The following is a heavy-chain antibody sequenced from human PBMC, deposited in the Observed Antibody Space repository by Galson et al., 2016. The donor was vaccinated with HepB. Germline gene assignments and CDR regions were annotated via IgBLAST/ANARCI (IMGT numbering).Heavy chain of an antibody. V-gene: IGHV3-49*04. CDR2: VRSEAYGGTR. CDR3: ARAPIYSKRGYYFDY. J-gene: IGHJ4*02. Sequence: SLRLSCAASGFMFGEYAMTWVRQAPGKGLEWIGFVRSEAYGGTREYAASVKGRFTISRDDSKSVAYLQMNSLKTDGTAVYYCARAPIYSKRGYYFDYWGRGIMVTVSS. D-gene: IGHD5-12*01. CDR1: GFMFGEYA.